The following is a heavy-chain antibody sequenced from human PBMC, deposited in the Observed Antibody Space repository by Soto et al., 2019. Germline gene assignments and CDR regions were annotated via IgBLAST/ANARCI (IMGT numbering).Heavy chain of an antibody. CDR3: ARVPSYYYGSGSYYPHRYNWFDP. V-gene: IGHV4-34*01. CDR1: GGSFSGYY. CDR2: INHSGST. D-gene: IGHD3-10*01. Sequence: SETLSLTCSVYGGSFSGYYWSWIRQPPGKGLEWIGEINHSGSTNYNPSLKSRVTISVDTSKNQFSLKLSSVTAADTAVYYCARVPSYYYGSGSYYPHRYNWFDPWGQGTLVTVSS. J-gene: IGHJ5*02.